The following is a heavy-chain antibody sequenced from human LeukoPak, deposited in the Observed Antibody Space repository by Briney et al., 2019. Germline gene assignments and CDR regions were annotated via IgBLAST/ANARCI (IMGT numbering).Heavy chain of an antibody. CDR3: AREGGSYAPYYYYYYMDV. V-gene: IGHV4-59*11. Sequence: SETLSLSCTVSGGSISSHDWSWIRQPPGKGLEWIGYIYYSGSTNYNPSLKSRVTISVDTSKNQFSLKLSSVTAADTAVYYCAREGGSYAPYYYYYYMDVWGKGTTVTVSS. CDR2: IYYSGST. J-gene: IGHJ6*03. CDR1: GGSISSHD. D-gene: IGHD1-26*01.